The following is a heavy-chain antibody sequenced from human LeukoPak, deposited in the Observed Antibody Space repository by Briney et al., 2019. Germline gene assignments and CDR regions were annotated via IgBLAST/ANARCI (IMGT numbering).Heavy chain of an antibody. CDR1: GFTFSSYW. V-gene: IGHV3-74*01. J-gene: IGHJ4*02. CDR3: ARSYGSSWYHY. CDR2: INSDGSST. D-gene: IGHD6-13*01. Sequence: GGSLRLSCAASGFTFSSYWMHWVRQAPGKGLVRVSRINSDGSSTSYADSVKGRFTISRDNAKNTLYLQMNSLRAEDTAVYYCARSYGSSWYHYWGQGTLVTVSS.